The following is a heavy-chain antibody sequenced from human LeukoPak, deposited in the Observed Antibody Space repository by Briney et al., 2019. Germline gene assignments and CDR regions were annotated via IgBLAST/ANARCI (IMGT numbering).Heavy chain of an antibody. Sequence: ASVKVSCKASGGTFSSYAISWVRQAPGQGLEWMGGIIPIFGTANYAQKFQGRVTITADESTSTAYMELSSLRSEDTAVYYCARSGSYKDYYYGMDVWGQGTTVTVSS. CDR3: ARSGSYKDYYYGMDV. CDR1: GGTFSSYA. CDR2: IIPIFGTA. J-gene: IGHJ6*02. D-gene: IGHD1-26*01. V-gene: IGHV1-69*13.